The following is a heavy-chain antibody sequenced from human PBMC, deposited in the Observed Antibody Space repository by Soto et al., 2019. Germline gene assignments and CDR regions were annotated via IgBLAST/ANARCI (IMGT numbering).Heavy chain of an antibody. Sequence: QITLKESGPPLVKPTQTLTLTCTVSGFSLSTSGVGVGWIRQPPGKTLEWLALIYWDDDKRYSLSLKSRLTIPKDTSKNQVVVTMTNMDPVDTATYYCARRRLDRNAFDIWGQGTVVTVSS. CDR2: IYWDDDK. J-gene: IGHJ3*02. V-gene: IGHV2-5*02. CDR1: GFSLSTSGVG. CDR3: ARRRLDRNAFDI.